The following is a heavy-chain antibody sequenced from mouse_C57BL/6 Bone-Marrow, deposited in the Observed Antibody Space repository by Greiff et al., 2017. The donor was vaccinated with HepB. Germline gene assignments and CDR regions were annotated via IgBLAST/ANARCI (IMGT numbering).Heavy chain of an antibody. CDR2: INPSSGYT. CDR3: YYSNYRFAY. V-gene: IGHV1-4*01. CDR1: GYTFTSYT. J-gene: IGHJ3*01. D-gene: IGHD2-5*01. Sequence: QVQLQQSGAELARPGASVKMSCKASGYTFTSYTMHWVKQRPGQGLEWIGYINPSSGYTKYNQKFKDKATLTADKSSSTAYMQLSSLTSEDSAVYYCYYSNYRFAYWGQGTLVTV.